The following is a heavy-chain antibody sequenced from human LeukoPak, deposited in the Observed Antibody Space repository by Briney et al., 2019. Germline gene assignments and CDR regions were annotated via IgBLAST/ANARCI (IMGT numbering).Heavy chain of an antibody. D-gene: IGHD1-26*01. Sequence: PGGSLRLSCAASGFTFSSYSMNWVRQAPGKGLEWVSSISSSSSYIYYADSVKGRFTISRDNSKNTLCLQMNSLRAEDTAIYYCAKKRVGANPFDSWGQGTLVTVSS. CDR1: GFTFSSYS. CDR3: AKKRVGANPFDS. CDR2: ISSSSSYI. J-gene: IGHJ4*02. V-gene: IGHV3-21*04.